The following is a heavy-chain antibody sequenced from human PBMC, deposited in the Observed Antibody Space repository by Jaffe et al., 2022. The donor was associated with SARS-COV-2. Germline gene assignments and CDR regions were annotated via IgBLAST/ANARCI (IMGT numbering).Heavy chain of an antibody. CDR2: VYYSGRT. V-gene: IGHV4-39*01. CDR3: VRQSNYYDDSGRASAGRASD. J-gene: IGHJ4*02. CDR1: SGTISTSTYY. Sequence: QLQQQESGPRLLKPSETLSLTCSLSSGTISTSTYYWGWIRQPPGKGPEWIGSVYYSGRTWYNPSLQSRITVSVDTSKNQFSLKLSSVTAPDTAVYYCVRQSNYYDDSGRASAGRASDWGQGTLVTVSS. D-gene: IGHD3-22*01.